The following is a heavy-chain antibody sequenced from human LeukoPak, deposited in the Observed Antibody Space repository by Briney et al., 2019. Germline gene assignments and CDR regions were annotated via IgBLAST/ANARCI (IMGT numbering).Heavy chain of an antibody. CDR3: ARASREHYDILTGSPFYYGMDV. D-gene: IGHD3-9*01. CDR1: GGSISSYY. J-gene: IGHJ6*02. V-gene: IGHV4-59*01. Sequence: PSETLSLTCTVSGGSISSYYWSWIRQPPGKGLEWIGYIYYSGSTNYNPSLKSRVTISVDTSKNQFSLKLSSVTAADTAVYYCARASREHYDILTGSPFYYGMDVWGQGTTVTVSS. CDR2: IYYSGST.